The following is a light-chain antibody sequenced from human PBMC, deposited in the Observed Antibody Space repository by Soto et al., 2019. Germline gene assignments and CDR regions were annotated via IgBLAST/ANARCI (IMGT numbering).Light chain of an antibody. CDR2: EVS. V-gene: IGLV2-14*01. J-gene: IGLJ3*02. CDR3: SSYTLRSTVV. Sequence: QSALTQPASVSESPGQSISISCTGTSSDIGGYNYVSWYQQYPGKFPKLIIYEVSSRPSGISNRFSGSKSGNTASLTISGLQPEDEAVYYCSSYTLRSTVVFGGGTKVTVL. CDR1: SSDIGGYNY.